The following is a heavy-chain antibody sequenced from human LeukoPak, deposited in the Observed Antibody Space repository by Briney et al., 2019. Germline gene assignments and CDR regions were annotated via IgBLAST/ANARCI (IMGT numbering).Heavy chain of an antibody. J-gene: IGHJ4*02. D-gene: IGHD6-19*01. Sequence: ASVKVSCKASGGTFSSYAISWVRQAPGQGLEWMGGIIPIFGTANYAHKFQGRVTITADESTSTAYMELSSLRSEDTAVYYCARTLRSGWFYFDYWGQGTLVTVSS. CDR2: IIPIFGTA. CDR1: GGTFSSYA. CDR3: ARTLRSGWFYFDY. V-gene: IGHV1-69*13.